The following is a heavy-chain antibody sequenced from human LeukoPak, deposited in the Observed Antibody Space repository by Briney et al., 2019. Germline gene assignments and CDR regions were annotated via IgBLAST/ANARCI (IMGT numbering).Heavy chain of an antibody. CDR1: GYTFTSYG. J-gene: IGHJ4*02. CDR2: ISAYNGNT. D-gene: IGHD2-2*01. Sequence: ASVKVSCKASGYTFTSYGISWVRQAPGQGLEWMGWISAYNGNTNYAQKLQGRVTMTTDTSTSTAYMELRSLRSDDTAVYYCARAPPPYCSSTSCSALVEDYWGQGTLVTVSS. V-gene: IGHV1-18*01. CDR3: ARAPPPYCSSTSCSALVEDY.